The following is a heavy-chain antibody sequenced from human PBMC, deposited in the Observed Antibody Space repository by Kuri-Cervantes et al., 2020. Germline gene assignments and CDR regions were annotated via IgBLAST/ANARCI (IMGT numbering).Heavy chain of an antibody. J-gene: IGHJ5*02. CDR3: ARGVNYGDYLKWFDP. CDR2: INAGNGNT. V-gene: IGHV1-3*01. D-gene: IGHD4-17*01. CDR1: GYTFTSYY. Sequence: ASVKVSCKASGYTFTSYYMHWVRQAPGQRLEWMGWINAGNGNTKYSQKFQGRVTITRDTSASTAYMELSSLRSEDTAVYYCARGVNYGDYLKWFDPWGQGTLVTVSS.